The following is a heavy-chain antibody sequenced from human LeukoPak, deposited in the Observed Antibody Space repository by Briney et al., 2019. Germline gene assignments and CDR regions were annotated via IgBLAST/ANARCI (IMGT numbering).Heavy chain of an antibody. CDR3: ARGRCSGGSCFLNWFDP. V-gene: IGHV4-59*01. J-gene: IGHJ5*02. D-gene: IGHD2-15*01. CDR1: GGSISSYY. Sequence: SETLSLTCTVSGGSISSYYWSWIRQPPGKGLEWIGYIYYSGSTNYNPSLKSRVTISVDTSKNQFSLKLSSVTAADTAVYYCARGRCSGGSCFLNWFDPWGQGTLVTVSS. CDR2: IYYSGST.